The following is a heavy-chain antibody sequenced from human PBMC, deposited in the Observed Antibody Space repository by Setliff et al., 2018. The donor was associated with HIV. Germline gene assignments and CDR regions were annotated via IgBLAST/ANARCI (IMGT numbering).Heavy chain of an antibody. CDR3: ARLGPSIDPRWLQYFDY. J-gene: IGHJ4*02. CDR1: GGSISSFY. V-gene: IGHV4-59*12. Sequence: SETLSLTCTVSGGSISSFYWSWIRQPPGKGLEWIGEIYHTGSSNYNPSLKSRVTIPVDKSKNQFSLKLNSVTAADTAVYYCARLGPSIDPRWLQYFDYWGQGTLVTVSS. CDR2: IYHTGSS. D-gene: IGHD5-12*01.